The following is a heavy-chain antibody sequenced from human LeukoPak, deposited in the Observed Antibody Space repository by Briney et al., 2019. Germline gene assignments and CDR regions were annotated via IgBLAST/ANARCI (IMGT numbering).Heavy chain of an antibody. Sequence: SETLSLTCIVSGGAIRSSFWSWIRQPPGKELEWIAYMYYSGSTTSNPSLKSRVTVSVDTSKNQFSLKLSSVTAADSAVYYCARHVSVGNLCYFDHWGQGILVTVSS. CDR1: GGAIRSSF. CDR2: MYYSGST. V-gene: IGHV4-59*08. CDR3: ARHVSVGNLCYFDH. J-gene: IGHJ4*03. D-gene: IGHD1-26*01.